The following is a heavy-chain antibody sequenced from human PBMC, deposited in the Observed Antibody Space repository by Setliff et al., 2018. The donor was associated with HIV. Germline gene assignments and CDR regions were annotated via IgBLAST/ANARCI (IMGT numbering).Heavy chain of an antibody. V-gene: IGHV4-38-2*02. D-gene: IGHD2-8*01. CDR1: GYSISSGFY. Sequence: PSETLPLTCAVSGYSISSGFYWGWIRQPPGKGLEWIGGIYHSGSTYYNPSLRSRVTISVDTSKNQFSLKLSSVTAADTAVYYCARDAPTVYANGWFDPWGQGTLVTVSS. J-gene: IGHJ5*02. CDR3: ARDAPTVYANGWFDP. CDR2: IYHSGST.